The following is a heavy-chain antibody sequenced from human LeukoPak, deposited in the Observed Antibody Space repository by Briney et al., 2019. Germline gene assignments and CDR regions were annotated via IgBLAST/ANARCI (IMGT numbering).Heavy chain of an antibody. J-gene: IGHJ4*02. V-gene: IGHV3-66*01. CDR1: GVTVSGNY. Sequence: PGGSLRLSCAASGVTVSGNYMTWVRQAPGDGLEWLSVIYSGGDTYYADSVKGRFTISRDNSKNTLLLQMNSLRAEDTAVYYCARRSGEGYFDSWGQGTLVTVSS. CDR3: ARRSGEGYFDS. CDR2: IYSGGDT. D-gene: IGHD1-26*01.